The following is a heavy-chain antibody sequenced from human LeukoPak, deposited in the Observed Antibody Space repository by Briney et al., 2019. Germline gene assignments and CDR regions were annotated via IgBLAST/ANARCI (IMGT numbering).Heavy chain of an antibody. Sequence: GGSLRHSCTASGFAVSNNYMSWVRQAPGKGLEWVSLIYNAVTYADSVKGRFTISRDDSKTTLNLQMNSLRADDTAVYYCARLRGNTMVEYWGQGTLVTVSS. CDR2: IYNAVT. CDR1: GFAVSNNY. D-gene: IGHD3-10*01. CDR3: ARLRGNTMVEY. J-gene: IGHJ4*02. V-gene: IGHV3-53*01.